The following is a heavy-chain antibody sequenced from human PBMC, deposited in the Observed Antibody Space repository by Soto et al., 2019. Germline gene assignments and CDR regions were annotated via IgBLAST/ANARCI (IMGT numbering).Heavy chain of an antibody. Sequence: ASVKVSCEASGYTSADFGISWVRQAPGQGLEWMGWVSGNNGASNPAPKVQGRITMTLDTSTGVSYMALRSLRSDGTAIYYCVRDQKYFRVNGNWFDSWGQGTLVTVSS. D-gene: IGHD2-2*01. CDR3: VRDQKYFRVNGNWFDS. J-gene: IGHJ5*01. V-gene: IGHV1-18*04. CDR2: VSGNNGAS. CDR1: GYTSADFG.